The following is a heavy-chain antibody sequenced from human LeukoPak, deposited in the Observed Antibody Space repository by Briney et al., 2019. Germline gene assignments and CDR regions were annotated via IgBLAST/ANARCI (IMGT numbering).Heavy chain of an antibody. CDR2: IYYSGST. CDR1: GGSISSYY. D-gene: IGHD6-13*01. Sequence: SETLSLTCTVSGGSISSYYWSWIRQPPGKGLEWIGYIYYSGSTNYNPSLKSRVTISVDTSKNQFSLKLSSVTAADTAVYYCARTGSWYYYFDYWGQGTLVTVSS. J-gene: IGHJ4*02. CDR3: ARTGSWYYYFDY. V-gene: IGHV4-59*01.